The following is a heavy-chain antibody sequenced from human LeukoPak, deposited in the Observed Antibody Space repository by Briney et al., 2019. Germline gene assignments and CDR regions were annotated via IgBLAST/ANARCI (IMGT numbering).Heavy chain of an antibody. D-gene: IGHD1-14*01. CDR2: ISQGGSDK. J-gene: IGHJ4*02. CDR1: GFTFSGHW. Sequence: GGSLRLSCAASGFTFSGHWMSWVRQAPGKGLEWVANISQGGSDKYYVDSVKGRFTISRDNANNLLYLQMNSLRGEDTAMYYCTRDRSRAEDDWGQGTLVTVSS. V-gene: IGHV3-7*01. CDR3: TRDRSRAEDD.